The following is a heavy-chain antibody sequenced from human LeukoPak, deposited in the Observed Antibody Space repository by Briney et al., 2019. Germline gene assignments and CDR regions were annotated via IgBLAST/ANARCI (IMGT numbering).Heavy chain of an antibody. V-gene: IGHV4-59*01. Sequence: PSETLSLTCTVSGGSISSYYWSWIRQPPGKGLEWIGYIYYSGSTNYNPSLKSRVTISVDTSKNPFSLKLSSVTAADTAVYYCARGRIPAAGTNYWFDPWGQGTLVTVSS. CDR3: ARGRIPAAGTNYWFDP. CDR1: GGSISSYY. CDR2: IYYSGST. J-gene: IGHJ5*02. D-gene: IGHD6-13*01.